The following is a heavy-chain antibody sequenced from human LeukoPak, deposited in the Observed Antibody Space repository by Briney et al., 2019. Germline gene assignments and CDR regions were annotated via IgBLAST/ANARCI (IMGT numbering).Heavy chain of an antibody. CDR2: IYPADSDT. V-gene: IGHV5-51*01. CDR1: GYSFTTYW. CDR3: ARQQRPPYYYHGMDV. Sequence: GESLKISCKGSGYSFTTYWIGWVRQMPGKGQEWMGIIYPADSDTRYSPSFQGQVTISADKSISTAYLQWSSLKASDTAMYYCARQQRPPYYYHGMDVWGQGTTVTVSS. J-gene: IGHJ6*02.